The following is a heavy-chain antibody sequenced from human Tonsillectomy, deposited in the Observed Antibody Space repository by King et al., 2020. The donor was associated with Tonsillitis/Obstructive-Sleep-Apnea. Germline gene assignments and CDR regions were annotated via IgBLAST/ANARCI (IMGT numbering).Heavy chain of an antibody. D-gene: IGHD3-10*01. J-gene: IGHJ6*02. CDR1: GYTFTXYG. V-gene: IGHV1-18*01. CDR2: XXXXXXXX. Sequence: QLVQSGAEVKKPGASVKVSCKASGYTFTXYGISWVXXAPGQGXEXXXXXXXXXXXXNXXXXPXXRVPMTTXXSTSTAYMELXXPXSDDTAVYYCARGPAGDYYGSGHNMDVWGQGTTVTVSS. CDR3: ARGPAGDYYGSGHNMDV.